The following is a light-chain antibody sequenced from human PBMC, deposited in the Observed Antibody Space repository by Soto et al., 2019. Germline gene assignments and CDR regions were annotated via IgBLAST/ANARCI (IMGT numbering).Light chain of an antibody. V-gene: IGKV3-20*01. J-gene: IGKJ1*01. CDR1: QSASSSY. CDR3: QQYAGSLTWT. Sequence: EIVLTQSPGTLSLSPGERATLSCRASQSASSSYLAWYQQKPGQAPRLLIYGASIRAAGIPDRFSGSGSGTDFSLTISRLEPEDFAVYYCQQYAGSLTWTFGPGTRVEIK. CDR2: GAS.